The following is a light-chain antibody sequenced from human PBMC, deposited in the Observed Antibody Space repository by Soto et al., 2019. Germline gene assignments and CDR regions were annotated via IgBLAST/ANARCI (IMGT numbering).Light chain of an antibody. CDR1: QDIRNF. Sequence: DIQMTQSPTSLSASVGDRVTITCRASQDIRNFVAWYQQKPRKAPKLLIYAASTLQSGVPSRFSGSGSGTDFTLTINSMQHEDVATYSCPKYSSVPVFGPGTKVEIK. V-gene: IGKV1-27*01. CDR2: AAS. CDR3: PKYSSVPV. J-gene: IGKJ3*01.